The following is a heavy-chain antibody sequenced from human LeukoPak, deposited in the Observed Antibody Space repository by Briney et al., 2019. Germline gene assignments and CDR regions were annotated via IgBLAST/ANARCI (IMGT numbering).Heavy chain of an antibody. V-gene: IGHV1-2*02. J-gene: IGHJ4*02. CDR2: INPNSGGT. CDR3: ARTPPNLDIVVVVAANYFDY. Sequence: GASVKVSCKASGYTFTGYYMHWVRQAPGQGLEWMGWINPNSGGTNYAQKFQGRVTMTRDTSISTAYMELSRLRSDDTAVYYCARTPPNLDIVVVVAANYFDYWGQGTLVTVSS. CDR1: GYTFTGYY. D-gene: IGHD2-15*01.